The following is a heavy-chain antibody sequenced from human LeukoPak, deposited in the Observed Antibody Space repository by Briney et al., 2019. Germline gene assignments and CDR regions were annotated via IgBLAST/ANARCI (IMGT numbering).Heavy chain of an antibody. J-gene: IGHJ4*02. CDR1: GGSISSGGYY. Sequence: PSQTLSLTCTVSGGSISSGGYYWSWIRQHPGKGLEWIGYIYYSGSTYYNPSLKSRVTISVDTSKNQFSLKLSSVTAADTAVYYCARVRYCSSTSCYGLGWLDYWGQGTLVTVSS. V-gene: IGHV4-31*03. CDR2: IYYSGST. CDR3: ARVRYCSSTSCYGLGWLDY. D-gene: IGHD2-2*01.